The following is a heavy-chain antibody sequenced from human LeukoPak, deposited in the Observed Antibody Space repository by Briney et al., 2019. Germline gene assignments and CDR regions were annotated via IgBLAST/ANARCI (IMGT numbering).Heavy chain of an antibody. D-gene: IGHD3-22*01. V-gene: IGHV3-30-3*01. CDR1: GFTFSNYA. J-gene: IGHJ4*02. CDR3: AREAYDSSAYYFDY. CDR2: ISYGGINK. Sequence: PGGSLRLSCAASGFTFSNYAMHWVRQAPGKGLEWVALISYGGINKYYADSVKGRFTISRDNSKNTLYLLMHSLRPEDTAVYYCAREAYDSSAYYFDYWGQGALVTVSS.